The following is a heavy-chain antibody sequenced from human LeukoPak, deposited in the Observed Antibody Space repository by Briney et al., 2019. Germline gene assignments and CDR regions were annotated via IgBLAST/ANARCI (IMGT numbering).Heavy chain of an antibody. CDR3: ARYSMDV. J-gene: IGHJ6*02. CDR1: GYTFTGYY. Sequence: ASVKVSCKASGYTFTGYYMHWVRQAPGQGLKWIGWINPNRGGTNYAQKFQSRVTMTRDTSISTAYMELSRLRSDHTAVYYCARYSMDVWGQGTTVTVSS. CDR2: INPNRGGT. V-gene: IGHV1-2*02.